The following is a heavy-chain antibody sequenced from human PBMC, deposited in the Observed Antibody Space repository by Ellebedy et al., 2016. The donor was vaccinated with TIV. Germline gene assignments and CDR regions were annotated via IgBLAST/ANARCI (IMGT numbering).Heavy chain of an antibody. CDR2: ISGDGSTT. D-gene: IGHD4-17*01. V-gene: IGHV3-74*03. Sequence: GESLKISCAASGFTFSNHWMHWVRQAPGKGLVWVSRISGDGSTTTYADSVKGRFTISRDNAKNTLYLQMDSLRVEDTAIYYCAKDVGDYVTGSLYNWFHHWGQGTLVTVSS. CDR1: GFTFSNHW. J-gene: IGHJ5*02. CDR3: AKDVGDYVTGSLYNWFHH.